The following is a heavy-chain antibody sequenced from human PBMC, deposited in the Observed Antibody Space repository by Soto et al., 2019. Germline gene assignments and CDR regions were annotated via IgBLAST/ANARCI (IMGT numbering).Heavy chain of an antibody. CDR3: LRGGPGVPMYYSDY. V-gene: IGHV3-74*01. CDR2: ISPDGTST. D-gene: IGHD3-10*01. CDR1: GFTFSPSW. J-gene: IGHJ4*02. Sequence: VGSLRLSCAASGFTFSPSWMHWVRQAPGKGLVWVSRISPDGTSTTYADSVKGRFSISRDDAKNTVYLQMNSLRAEDSAMYYCLRGGPGVPMYYSDYWGQGTQVTVSS.